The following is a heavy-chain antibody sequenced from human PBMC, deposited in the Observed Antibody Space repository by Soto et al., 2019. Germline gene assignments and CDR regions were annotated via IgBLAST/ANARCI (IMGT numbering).Heavy chain of an antibody. J-gene: IGHJ4*02. D-gene: IGHD3-22*01. CDR1: GGSISSGGYY. V-gene: IGHV4-31*03. CDR2: IYYSGST. CDR3: ARGRTTHYYDSSGYYPYFDY. Sequence: QVQLQESGPGLVKPSQTLSLTCTVSGGSISSGGYYWSWIRQHPGKGLEWIGYIYYSGSTYYNPSLKSRVTISVDTSKNQFSLKLSSVTAADTAVYYCARGRTTHYYDSSGYYPYFDYWGQGTLVTVSS.